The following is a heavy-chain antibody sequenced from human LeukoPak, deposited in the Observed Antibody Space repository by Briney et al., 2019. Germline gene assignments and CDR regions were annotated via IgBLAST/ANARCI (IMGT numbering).Heavy chain of an antibody. CDR1: GFTFTTYW. D-gene: IGHD3-16*01. CDR3: ARTSPTSHFDF. V-gene: IGHV3-74*01. Sequence: GGSLRLSCVAYGFTFTTYWMHWDRQAPGKGLVWVSRINGDGSNSKYADSVKGRFTISRDNARNTLYLQMNGLRAEDTALYYCARTSPTSHFDFWGQGTLVTVSS. J-gene: IGHJ4*02. CDR2: INGDGSNS.